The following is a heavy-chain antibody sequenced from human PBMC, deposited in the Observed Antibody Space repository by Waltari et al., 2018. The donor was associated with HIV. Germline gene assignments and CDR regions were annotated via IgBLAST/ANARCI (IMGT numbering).Heavy chain of an antibody. J-gene: IGHJ6*02. CDR1: GYSFNAYW. CDR3: ARQGNDYGMDV. Sequence: EVHLVQSGAEVKKPGESLKISCKASGYSFNAYWIAWVRQMPGKGLEWVGIIYPGDSETEYSPSFQGQVTMSADKSITTAHLQGASLKAADSARYVCARQGNDYGMDVWGQGTTVTVTS. V-gene: IGHV5-51*01. CDR2: IYPGDSET.